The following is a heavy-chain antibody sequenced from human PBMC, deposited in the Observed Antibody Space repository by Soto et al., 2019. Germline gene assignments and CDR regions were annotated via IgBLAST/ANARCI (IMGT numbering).Heavy chain of an antibody. V-gene: IGHV4-34*01. Sequence: SETLSLTCAVYGGSFSGYYWSWIRQPPGKGLEWIGEINHSGSTNYNPSLKSRVTISVDTSKNQFSLKLSSVTAADTAVYYCASTPAGYCSSTSCYGGTDYWGQGTLVTVSS. D-gene: IGHD2-2*01. CDR2: INHSGST. CDR3: ASTPAGYCSSTSCYGGTDY. J-gene: IGHJ4*02. CDR1: GGSFSGYY.